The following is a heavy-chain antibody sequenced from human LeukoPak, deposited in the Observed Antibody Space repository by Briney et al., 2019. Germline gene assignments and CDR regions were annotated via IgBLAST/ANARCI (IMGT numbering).Heavy chain of an antibody. CDR3: GRGSAAPDH. V-gene: IGHV3-20*04. Sequence: PGGSLRLSCAASGFTFNEYGMNWVRQLPGKGLEWVSGINWKGDIGYADSVEGRFTISRDNARNSVSLQMNSLRAEDTAVYYCGRGSAAPDHWGQGTLVTVSS. J-gene: IGHJ4*02. CDR1: GFTFNEYG. CDR2: INWKGDI. D-gene: IGHD6-6*01.